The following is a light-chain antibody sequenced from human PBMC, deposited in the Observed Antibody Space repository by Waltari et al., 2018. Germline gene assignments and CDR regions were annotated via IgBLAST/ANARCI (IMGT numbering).Light chain of an antibody. CDR3: QSCDDNLSGWV. CDR1: SSNIGAGSA. Sequence: QSVLTQPPSVSGAPGQTVTISSTGSSSNIGAGSAVHWYQHLPGAAPKVLIYDNINRPSGVPDRFSGSKSGTSASLTINGLQAEDEADYYCQSCDDNLSGWVFGGGTKLTVL. CDR2: DNI. J-gene: IGLJ3*02. V-gene: IGLV1-40*01.